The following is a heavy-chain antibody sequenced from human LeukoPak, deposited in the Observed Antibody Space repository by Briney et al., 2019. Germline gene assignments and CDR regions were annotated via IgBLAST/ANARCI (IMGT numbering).Heavy chain of an antibody. V-gene: IGHV3-23*01. CDR1: GFTFSSYA. J-gene: IGHJ4*02. CDR3: AKDMPPVDTAMVFDY. D-gene: IGHD5-18*01. CDR2: ISGSGGST. Sequence: PGGSLRLSCAASGFTFSSYAMSWVRQAPGKGLEWVSAISGSGGSTYYADSVKGRFTISRDNSKNSLYLQMNSLRAEDTALYYCAKDMPPVDTAMVFDYWGQGTLVTVSS.